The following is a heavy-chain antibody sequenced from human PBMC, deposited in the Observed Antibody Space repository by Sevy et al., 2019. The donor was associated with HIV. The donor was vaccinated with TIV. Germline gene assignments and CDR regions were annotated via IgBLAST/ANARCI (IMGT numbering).Heavy chain of an antibody. D-gene: IGHD2-15*01. CDR2: ISYDGGKT. J-gene: IGHJ4*02. V-gene: IGHV3-30*04. CDR1: GFTFRRYA. Sequence: GGSLRLSCAASGFTFRRYAMHWVRQAPGQGLESVAVISYDGGKTYHADSVKGRFTISRDNSENTLYLQMNSLRAEDTAVYYCTRDGGGYYFDHWGLGTLVTVSS. CDR3: TRDGGGYYFDH.